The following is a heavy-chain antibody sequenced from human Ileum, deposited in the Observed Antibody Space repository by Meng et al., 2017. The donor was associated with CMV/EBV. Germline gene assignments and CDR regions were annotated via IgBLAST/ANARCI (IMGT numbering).Heavy chain of an antibody. D-gene: IGHD5-18*01. J-gene: IGHJ4*02. CDR3: ARAWGYGWGHFEY. CDR1: GASVSSGSYY. CDR2: IYYSGST. Sequence: SETLSLTCTVSGASVSSGSYYWSWIRQPPGKGLEWIGYIYYSGSTKNYNPSLKSRVTTSLHTSKNLFSLSLTSVTAADTAVYYCARAWGYGWGHFEYWGQGTLVTVSS. V-gene: IGHV4-61*01.